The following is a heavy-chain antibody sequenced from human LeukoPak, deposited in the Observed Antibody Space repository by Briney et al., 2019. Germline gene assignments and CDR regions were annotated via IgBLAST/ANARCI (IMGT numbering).Heavy chain of an antibody. CDR1: GFTFSSYA. CDR3: ARPVDTAMVRAFDY. Sequence: PGGSLRLSCAASGFTFSSYAMHLVRQAPGKGLEWVAVISYDGSNKYYADSVKGRFTISRDNSKNTLYLQMNSLRAEDTAVYYCARPVDTAMVRAFDYWGQGTLVTVSS. D-gene: IGHD5-18*01. CDR2: ISYDGSNK. J-gene: IGHJ4*02. V-gene: IGHV3-30-3*01.